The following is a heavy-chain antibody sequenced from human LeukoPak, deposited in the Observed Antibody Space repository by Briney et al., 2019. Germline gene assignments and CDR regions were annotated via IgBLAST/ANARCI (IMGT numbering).Heavy chain of an antibody. CDR2: IKRKTDGGTR. CDR3: TRDPLD. Sequence: GGSLRLSCAASGFTFSNAWMSWVRQAPGKGLEWVGRIKRKTDGGTRDYAAPVKGRFTISRDDSKNTLYLQMNSLKTEDTAVYYCTRDPLDWGQGTVVTVSS. J-gene: IGHJ4*02. V-gene: IGHV3-15*01. CDR1: GFTFSNAW.